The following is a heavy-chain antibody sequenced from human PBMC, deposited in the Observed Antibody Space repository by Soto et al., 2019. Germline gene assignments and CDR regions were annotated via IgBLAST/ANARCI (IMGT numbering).Heavy chain of an antibody. V-gene: IGHV1-3*01. CDR2: INAGNGNT. D-gene: IGHD5-18*01. CDR3: ARDVGYGLIDY. Sequence: ASVKVSCKASGYTFTSYAIHWVRQAPGQRLEWMGWINAGNGNTKYSQKFQDRVTITRDTSASTAYMELSSLRSDDTAVYYCARDVGYGLIDYWGQGTLVTVS. CDR1: GYTFTSYA. J-gene: IGHJ4*02.